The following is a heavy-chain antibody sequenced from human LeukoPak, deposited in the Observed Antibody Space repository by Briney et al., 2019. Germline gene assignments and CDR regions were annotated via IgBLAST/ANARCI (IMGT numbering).Heavy chain of an antibody. V-gene: IGHV1-46*01. CDR1: GYTFTSYY. CDR2: INPNGGST. CDR3: ARIGGREYVVATIVD. J-gene: IGHJ4*02. Sequence: GASMKVSCKASGYTFTSYYMHWVRQAPGQGLEWMGIINPNGGSTTYAQKFQGRVTMTRETSTSTVYMELSSLRSEDTAVYYCARIGGREYVVATIVDWGQGTLVTVSS. D-gene: IGHD5-12*01.